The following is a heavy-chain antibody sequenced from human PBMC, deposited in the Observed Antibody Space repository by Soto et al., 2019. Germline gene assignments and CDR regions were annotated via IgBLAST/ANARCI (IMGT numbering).Heavy chain of an antibody. CDR3: ARDQRGSSGGYYYYGMDV. J-gene: IGHJ6*02. Sequence: TLSLTCTVSGGSISSGDYYWSWIRQPPGKGLEWIGYIYYSGSTYYNPSLKSRVTISVDTSKNQFSLKLSSVTAADTAVYYCARDQRGSSGGYYYYGMDVWGQGTTVTVSS. CDR2: IYYSGST. D-gene: IGHD2-15*01. CDR1: GGSISSGDYY. V-gene: IGHV4-30-4*01.